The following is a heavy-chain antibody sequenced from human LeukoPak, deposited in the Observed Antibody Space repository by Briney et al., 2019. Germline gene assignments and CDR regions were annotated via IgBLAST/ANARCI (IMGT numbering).Heavy chain of an antibody. CDR3: SKDMRRGTGFHDAFDV. Sequence: GGSLRLSCAASGFFSFDDYTMRCVRQAPGKSLEWVSLTNCDGTRTYYADSVRGRFTISRDNSRNYLYLQMDSLGVDDTALYYCSKDMRRGTGFHDAFDVWGRGTMVIVSS. D-gene: IGHD3-9*01. CDR1: GFFSFDDYT. CDR2: TNCDGTRT. J-gene: IGHJ3*01. V-gene: IGHV3-43*01.